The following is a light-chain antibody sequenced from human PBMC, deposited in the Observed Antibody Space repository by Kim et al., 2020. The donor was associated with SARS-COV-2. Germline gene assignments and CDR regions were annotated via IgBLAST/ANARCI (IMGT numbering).Light chain of an antibody. CDR3: QQYDDWPLT. CDR2: GAS. V-gene: IGKV3-15*01. Sequence: IVMTQSPATLSVSPGERATLSCWASQSVSSKLAWYQQRPGQAPRLLIYGASTRATGIPVRFSGSGSGTDFSLTISSLQSEDSGVYYCQQYDDWPLTFGGGTKVDIK. CDR1: QSVSSK. J-gene: IGKJ4*01.